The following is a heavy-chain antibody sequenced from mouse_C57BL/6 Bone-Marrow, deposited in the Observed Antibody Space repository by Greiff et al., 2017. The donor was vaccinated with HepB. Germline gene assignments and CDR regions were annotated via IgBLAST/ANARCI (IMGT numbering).Heavy chain of an antibody. D-gene: IGHD2-12*01. CDR1: GFTFSDYG. CDR3: ARHSRYFDY. V-gene: IGHV5-17*01. Sequence: DVMLVESGGGLVKPGGSLKLSCVASGFTFSDYGMHWVRQAPEKGLEWVAYISSGSSTIYYADTVKGRFTISRDNAKNTLFLQMTSLRSEDTAMYYCARHSRYFDYWGQGTTLTVSS. CDR2: ISSGSSTI. J-gene: IGHJ2*01.